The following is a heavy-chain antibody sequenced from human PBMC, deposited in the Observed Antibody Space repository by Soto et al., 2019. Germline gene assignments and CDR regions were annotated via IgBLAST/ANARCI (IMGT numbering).Heavy chain of an antibody. Sequence: PSETLSLTCTVSGDSISSFYWTWIRQTPGKGLEWVGYIFSSGSTNYNPSLKSRVTISVDTSENQFSLKLTSVTAADTAVYYCARVGYCSSTPCWPIGYFEYWGQGTLVTVSS. J-gene: IGHJ4*02. V-gene: IGHV4-59*01. D-gene: IGHD2-2*01. CDR1: GDSISSFY. CDR2: IFSSGST. CDR3: ARVGYCSSTPCWPIGYFEY.